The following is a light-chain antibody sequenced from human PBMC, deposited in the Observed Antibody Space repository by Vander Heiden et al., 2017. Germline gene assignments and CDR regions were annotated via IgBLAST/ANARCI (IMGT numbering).Light chain of an antibody. CDR3: NSRDSSGNHYV. Sequence: SSELPQDPAVSVAVGQTVRITCQADSLRSYYASWYQQKPGQAPVLVIYGKNNLPSGIPARFSCSSPGNTASLTITGAQAEDEADYYCNSRDSSGNHYVFGTGTKVTVL. CDR2: GKN. J-gene: IGLJ1*01. V-gene: IGLV3-19*01. CDR1: SLRSYY.